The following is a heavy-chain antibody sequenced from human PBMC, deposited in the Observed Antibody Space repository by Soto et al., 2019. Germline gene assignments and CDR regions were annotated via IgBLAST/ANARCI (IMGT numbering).Heavy chain of an antibody. CDR1: GFTFNSYS. CDR3: ARYQESVDTAMVYYYYGMDV. V-gene: IGHV3-21*01. J-gene: IGHJ6*02. Sequence: ASSLSLSCARSGFTFNSYSMNLVLQAPRPGLERVSSISSFSNYMYYTDSVKGRFTISRDNSKNTLYLQMNSLRAEDTAVYYCARYQESVDTAMVYYYYGMDVWGQGTTVTVSS. D-gene: IGHD5-18*01. CDR2: ISSFSNYM.